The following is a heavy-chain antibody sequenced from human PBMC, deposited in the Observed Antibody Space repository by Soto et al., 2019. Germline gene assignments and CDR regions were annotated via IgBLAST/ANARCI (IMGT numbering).Heavy chain of an antibody. J-gene: IGHJ4*02. CDR2: IYYSGST. CDR1: GGSVSTFH. Sequence: SETLSLTCTVSGGSVSTFHWSWIRQPPGKGLEWIGSIYYSGSTSYNPSLKSRVTISVDTSKNHFSLKLGSVTAADTAVYYCARSPYCSTTSCYIRGFDYWGQGTLVTVSS. D-gene: IGHD2-2*02. CDR3: ARSPYCSTTSCYIRGFDY. V-gene: IGHV4-59*02.